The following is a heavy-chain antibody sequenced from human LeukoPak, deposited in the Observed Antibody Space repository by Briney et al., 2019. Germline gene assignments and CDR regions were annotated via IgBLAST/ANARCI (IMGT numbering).Heavy chain of an antibody. D-gene: IGHD6-19*01. CDR2: IIPIFGAA. J-gene: IGHJ4*02. CDR3: ARGQWLVSDY. CDR1: GGTFSSYA. V-gene: IGHV1-69*13. Sequence: VASVKVSCKASGGTFSSYAISWVRQAPGQGLEWMGGIIPIFGAANSAQKFQGRVTITADESTSTAYMELSSLRSEDTAVYYCARGQWLVSDYWGRGTLVTVSS.